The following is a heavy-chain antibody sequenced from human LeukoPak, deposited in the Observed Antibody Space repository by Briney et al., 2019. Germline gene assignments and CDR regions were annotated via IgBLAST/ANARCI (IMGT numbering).Heavy chain of an antibody. CDR2: IYTSGST. J-gene: IGHJ4*02. V-gene: IGHV4-59*01. Sequence: SETLSLTCTVSGGSISSYYWSWIRQPPGKGLEWIGYIYTSGSTNYNPSLKSRVTISVDTSKNQFSLKLSSVTAADTAVYYCARGFTEPFDYWGQGTLVTVSS. D-gene: IGHD1-14*01. CDR1: GGSISSYY. CDR3: ARGFTEPFDY.